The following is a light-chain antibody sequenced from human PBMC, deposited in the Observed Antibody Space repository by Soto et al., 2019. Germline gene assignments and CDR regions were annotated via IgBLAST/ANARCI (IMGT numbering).Light chain of an antibody. CDR3: QQYDDLPFT. Sequence: DIQMTQSPSSLSASVGDRVTITCQASQNIRTYLNWYQQKPGKAPKLLIDDASNLEIGVPSRFSGSGSGTDFTFTISSLQPEDFATYYCQQYDDLPFTFGPGTKVDIK. V-gene: IGKV1-33*01. CDR2: DAS. CDR1: QNIRTY. J-gene: IGKJ3*01.